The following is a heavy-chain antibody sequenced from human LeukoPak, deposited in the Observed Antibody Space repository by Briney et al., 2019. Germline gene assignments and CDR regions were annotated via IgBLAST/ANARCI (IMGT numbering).Heavy chain of an antibody. J-gene: IGHJ4*02. CDR1: GGSISCYY. CDR3: ARAVGRGWYFFGH. Sequence: PSETLSLTCSFSGGSISCYYWGWIPQPPGKGLGWIGYIYYSGSTNSNPSLKSRVTISVDTSKNQFSLRLTSVSAADTAVFYWARAVGRGWYFFGHWGQGTLVTVSS. V-gene: IGHV4-59*08. D-gene: IGHD6-19*01. CDR2: IYYSGST.